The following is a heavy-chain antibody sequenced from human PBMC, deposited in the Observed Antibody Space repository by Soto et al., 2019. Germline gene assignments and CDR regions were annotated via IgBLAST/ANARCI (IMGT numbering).Heavy chain of an antibody. V-gene: IGHV4-59*08. CDR3: ARLAIVATSPHFDY. J-gene: IGHJ4*02. Sequence: PSETLSLTCTVSGGSISSYYWSWIRQPPGKGLERIGYIYYSGSTNYNPYLKSRITISVDTSKNQFSLKLSSVTAADTAVYYCARLAIVATSPHFDYWGQGTLVTVSS. D-gene: IGHD5-12*01. CDR1: GGSISSYY. CDR2: IYYSGST.